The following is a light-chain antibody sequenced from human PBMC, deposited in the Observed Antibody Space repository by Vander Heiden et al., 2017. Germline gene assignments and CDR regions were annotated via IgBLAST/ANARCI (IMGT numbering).Light chain of an antibody. CDR3: SSYTSSSTLNWV. J-gene: IGLJ3*02. Sequence: QSALTQPASVSGSPGQSLTISCTGTSSDVGGYNYVSWYQQHPGKAPKLMIYEVSNRPSGVSNRFSGSKSGNTASLTNSGLQAEDEADYYCSSYTSSSTLNWVFGGGTKLTGL. CDR1: SSDVGGYNY. V-gene: IGLV2-14*01. CDR2: EVS.